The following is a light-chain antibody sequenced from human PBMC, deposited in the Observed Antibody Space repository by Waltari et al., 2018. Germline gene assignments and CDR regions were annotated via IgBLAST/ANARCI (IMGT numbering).Light chain of an antibody. J-gene: IGKJ1*01. CDR2: KAS. CDR1: QSISSW. CDR3: QQYNTYSGT. V-gene: IGKV1-5*03. Sequence: DIQMTQSPSTLSASVGDIVTITCRASQSISSWLAWYQQKPGKAPKLLIDKASSLESGVPSRFSGSGSGTEFTLTISSLQPDDFATYYCQQYNTYSGTFGQGTKVEIK.